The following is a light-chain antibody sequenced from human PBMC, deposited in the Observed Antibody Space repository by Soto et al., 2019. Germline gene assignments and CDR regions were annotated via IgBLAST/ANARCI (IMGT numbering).Light chain of an antibody. CDR1: QSVSSSY. CDR2: GAS. CDR3: QQYGSSAWT. V-gene: IGKV3-20*01. Sequence: EKKTLSCRASQSVSSSYLAWYQQKPGQAPRLLIYGASSRATGIPDRFSGSGSGTDFTLNISRLEPEDFAVYYCQQYGSSAWTFGQGTKVDIK. J-gene: IGKJ1*01.